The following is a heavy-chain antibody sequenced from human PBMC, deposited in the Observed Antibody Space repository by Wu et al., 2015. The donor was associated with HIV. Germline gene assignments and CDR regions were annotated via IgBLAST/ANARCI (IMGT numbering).Heavy chain of an antibody. CDR2: INPNSGGT. CDR1: GYTFTGYY. J-gene: IGHJ4*02. D-gene: IGHD2-15*01. Sequence: QVHLVQSGAEVKKPGASVKVSCKASGYTFTGYYMHWVRQAPGQGLEWMGWINPNSGGTNYAQKFQGRVTMTRDTSISTAYMELSRLRSDDTAVYYCARGGDIVVVVAAHFDYWGQGTLVTVSS. CDR3: ARGGDIVVVVAAHFDY. V-gene: IGHV1-2*02.